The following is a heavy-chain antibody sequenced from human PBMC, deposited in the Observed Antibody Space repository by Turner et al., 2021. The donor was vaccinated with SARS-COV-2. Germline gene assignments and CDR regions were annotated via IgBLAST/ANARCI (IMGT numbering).Heavy chain of an antibody. J-gene: IGHJ5*02. CDR3: ATGYQLRVNWFDP. D-gene: IGHD2-2*01. V-gene: IGHV1-24*01. CDR1: GYTLTELS. CDR2: FDPEDGET. Sequence: QVQLVQSGAEVKQPGASVKVSCKIYGYTLTELSMYWVRQAPGKGLEWMGGFDPEDGETIYAQNFQGRVTMTEDTSTDTAYMELSTLRSEDTAVYFCATGYQLRVNWFDPWGQGTLVTVSS.